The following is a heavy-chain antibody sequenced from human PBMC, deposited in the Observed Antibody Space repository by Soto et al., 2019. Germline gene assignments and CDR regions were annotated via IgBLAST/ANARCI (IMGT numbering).Heavy chain of an antibody. D-gene: IGHD6-13*01. J-gene: IGHJ6*02. CDR2: IYPGDSDT. CDR1: GYSFTSYW. Sequence: EVQLVQSGAEVKKPGESLKISCKGSGYSFTSYWIGWVRQRPGKGLEWMGIIYPGDSDTRYSPSFQGQVTISADKSISTAYLQWSSLKASDTAMYYCARTSAAGKYYYGMDVWGQGTTVTVSS. V-gene: IGHV5-51*01. CDR3: ARTSAAGKYYYGMDV.